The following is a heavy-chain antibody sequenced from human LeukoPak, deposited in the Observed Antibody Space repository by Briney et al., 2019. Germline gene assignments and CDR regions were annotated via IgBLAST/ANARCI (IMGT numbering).Heavy chain of an antibody. Sequence: PSETLSLTCTVSGGSISNSYWSWIRQPPGKGLEWIGYIYYSGSTYYNPSLKSRVTISVDTSKNQFSLKLSSVTAADTAVYYCARAKLPYYDFWSGSSTPYFDYWGQGTLVTVSS. CDR2: IYYSGST. CDR1: GGSISNSY. J-gene: IGHJ4*02. CDR3: ARAKLPYYDFWSGSSTPYFDY. D-gene: IGHD3-3*01. V-gene: IGHV4-59*12.